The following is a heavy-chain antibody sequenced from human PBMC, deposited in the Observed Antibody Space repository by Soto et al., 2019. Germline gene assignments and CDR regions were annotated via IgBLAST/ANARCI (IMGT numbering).Heavy chain of an antibody. D-gene: IGHD6-13*01. CDR2: IYSGGST. V-gene: IGHV3-66*01. Sequence: EVQLVESGGGLVQPGGSLRLSCAASGFTVSSNYMSWVRQAPGKGLEWVSVIYSGGSTYYADSVKGRFTISRDNSKNTQYLQMNSLRAEDTAVYYCARDTGIAAATVDIWGQGTMVTVSS. CDR3: ARDTGIAAATVDI. J-gene: IGHJ3*02. CDR1: GFTVSSNY.